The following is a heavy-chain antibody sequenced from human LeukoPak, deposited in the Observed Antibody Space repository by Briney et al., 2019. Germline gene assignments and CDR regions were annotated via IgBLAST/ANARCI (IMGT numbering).Heavy chain of an antibody. J-gene: IGHJ4*02. CDR2: IYPSGTT. CDR3: ADDYGD. V-gene: IGHV4-4*07. D-gene: IGHD4-17*01. CDR1: GGSFSNYY. Sequence: SETLSLTCSVSGGSFSNYYWSWIRQPAGKGLEWIGRIYPSGTTHYNPSLKSRITVSVDTSKNQFSLKLTSVTAAVTAVYYCADDYGDWGRGTLVTVFS.